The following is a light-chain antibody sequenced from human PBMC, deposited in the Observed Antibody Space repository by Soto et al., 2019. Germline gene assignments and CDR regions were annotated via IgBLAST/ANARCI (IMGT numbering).Light chain of an antibody. Sequence: QSVLTQPPSASETPGQRVIISCSGSSSNIGTNTVNWYQQLPGTAPKLLIYSNAQRPSGVPDRFSGFKSGTSASLAISGLQSEDEADYYCAAWDDSLDGHVFGTGTKVTVL. J-gene: IGLJ1*01. V-gene: IGLV1-44*01. CDR3: AAWDDSLDGHV. CDR1: SSNIGTNT. CDR2: SNA.